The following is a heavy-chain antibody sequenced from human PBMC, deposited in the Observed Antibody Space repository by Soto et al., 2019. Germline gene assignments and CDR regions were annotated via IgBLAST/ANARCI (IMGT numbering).Heavy chain of an antibody. V-gene: IGHV3-23*01. D-gene: IGHD1-26*01. Sequence: WGSLRLSCLASVFSFSSYTMNWFRQAPGKGLEWVSGVSGNGGNTYYADSVKGRFSISRDNSKNTLYLQLNSLRAEDTAIYYCAKDRMGASGWFDPWGQGTPVTVSS. CDR2: VSGNGGNT. CDR1: VFSFSSYT. J-gene: IGHJ5*02. CDR3: AKDRMGASGWFDP.